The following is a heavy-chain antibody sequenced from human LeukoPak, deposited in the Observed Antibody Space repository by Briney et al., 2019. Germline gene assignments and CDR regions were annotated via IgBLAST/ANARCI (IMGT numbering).Heavy chain of an antibody. J-gene: IGHJ4*02. V-gene: IGHV3-20*04. CDR2: INWNGGST. CDR3: ARVRGYSSSWYYFDY. CDR1: GFTFDDYG. D-gene: IGHD6-13*01. Sequence: GGSLRLSCAASGFTFDDYGMSWVRQAPGKGLEWVSGINWNGGSTGYADSVKGRFTISRDNAKNSLYLQMNSLRAEDTALYYCARVRGYSSSWYYFDYWGQGTLVTVSS.